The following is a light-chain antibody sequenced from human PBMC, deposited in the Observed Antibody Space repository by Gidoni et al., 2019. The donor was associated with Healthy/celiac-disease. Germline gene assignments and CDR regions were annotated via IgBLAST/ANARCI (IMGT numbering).Light chain of an antibody. CDR2: AAS. J-gene: IGKJ3*01. CDR1: QSISSF. V-gene: IGKV1-39*01. CDR3: QQSYSTLFT. Sequence: EIQMTQSPSSLSASVGDRVTITCRASQSISSFLNWYQQKPGRAPKLLIYAASSLQSGVPSRFSGSASGTDFTLTISSLQPEDFATYYCQQSYSTLFTFGPGTKVDIK.